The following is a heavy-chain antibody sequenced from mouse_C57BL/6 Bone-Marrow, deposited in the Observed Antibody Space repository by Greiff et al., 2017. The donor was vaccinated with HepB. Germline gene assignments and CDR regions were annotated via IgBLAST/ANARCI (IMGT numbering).Heavy chain of an antibody. D-gene: IGHD1-2*01. V-gene: IGHV1-82*01. Sequence: QVQLKQSGPELVKPGASVKISCKASGYAFSSSWMNWVKQRPGKGLEWIGRIYPGDGDTNYNGKFKGKATLTADKSSSTAYMQLSSLTSEDSAVYFCASRYYGPYYFDYWGQGTTLTVSS. J-gene: IGHJ2*01. CDR2: IYPGDGDT. CDR3: ASRYYGPYYFDY. CDR1: GYAFSSSW.